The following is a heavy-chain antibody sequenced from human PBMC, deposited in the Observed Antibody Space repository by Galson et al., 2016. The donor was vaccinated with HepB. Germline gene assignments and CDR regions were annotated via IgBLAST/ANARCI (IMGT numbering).Heavy chain of an antibody. J-gene: IGHJ6*02. Sequence: SLRLSCAASGLSLNIYAMHWVRQAPGKGLEWVAVISYDGSYKYYADSVKGRFTISRDNSKNTLYLQMNSLRTEDTAVYYCARDHRVSPGRRSMVRGGHYGMDVWAKGPRSPSR. D-gene: IGHD3-10*01. V-gene: IGHV3-30*04. CDR3: ARDHRVSPGRRSMVRGGHYGMDV. CDR1: GLSLNIYA. CDR2: ISYDGSYK.